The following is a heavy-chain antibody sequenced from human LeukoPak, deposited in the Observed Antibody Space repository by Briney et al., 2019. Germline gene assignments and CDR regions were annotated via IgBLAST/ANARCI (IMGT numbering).Heavy chain of an antibody. V-gene: IGHV4-39*07. J-gene: IGHJ4*02. Sequence: SETLSLTCTVSGGSINSNSYYWGWIRQPPGKGLEWIGSIYYSGSTYYNPSLKSRVTISVDTSKNQFSLKLSSVTAADTAVYYCARVICSGGSCRFDYWGQGTLVTVSS. CDR3: ARVICSGGSCRFDY. CDR2: IYYSGST. CDR1: GGSINSNSYY. D-gene: IGHD2-15*01.